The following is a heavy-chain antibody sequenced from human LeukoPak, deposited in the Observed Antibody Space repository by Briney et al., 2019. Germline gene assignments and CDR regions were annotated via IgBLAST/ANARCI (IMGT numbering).Heavy chain of an antibody. Sequence: GASVKVSCKASGYTFTGYYMHWVRQAPGQGLEWMGWINPNSGGTNYAQKFQGRVTMTRDTSISTAYMELSRLRSDDTAVYYCARDGSPLWFWELPTGFHYYYYGMDVWGQGTTVTVSS. CDR2: INPNSGGT. CDR1: GYTFTGYY. V-gene: IGHV1-2*02. J-gene: IGHJ6*02. CDR3: ARDGSPLWFWELPTGFHYYYYGMDV. D-gene: IGHD3-10*01.